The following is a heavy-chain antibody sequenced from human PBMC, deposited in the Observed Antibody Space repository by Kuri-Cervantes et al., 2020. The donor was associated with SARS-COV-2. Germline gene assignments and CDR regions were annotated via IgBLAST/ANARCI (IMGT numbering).Heavy chain of an antibody. J-gene: IGHJ4*02. CDR3: ARGYYYYGSGSYYHFDY. V-gene: IGHV1-8*01. CDR1: GYTFTSYD. CDR2: MNPNSGNT. Sequence: ASVKVSCKASGYTFTSYDINWVRQATGQGLGWMGWMNPNSGNTGYAQKFQGRVTMTRNTSISTAYMELSSLRSEDTAVYYCARGYYYYGSGSYYHFDYWGQGTLVTVSS. D-gene: IGHD3-10*01.